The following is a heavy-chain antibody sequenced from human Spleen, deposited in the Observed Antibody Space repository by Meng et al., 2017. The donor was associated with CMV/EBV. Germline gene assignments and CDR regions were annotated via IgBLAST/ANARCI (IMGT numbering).Heavy chain of an antibody. Sequence: SETLSLTCTVSGGSVSSGSSYWSWIRQPPGKGLEWIACLYYSGSPNYSPSLKSRVTISLDTSKNQFSLRLTSVTAADTGMYYCARGMRDCGGDCYDYWGQGTSVTVSS. J-gene: IGHJ4*02. CDR1: GGSVSSGSSY. V-gene: IGHV4-61*01. D-gene: IGHD2-21*01. CDR3: ARGMRDCGGDCYDY. CDR2: LYYSGSP.